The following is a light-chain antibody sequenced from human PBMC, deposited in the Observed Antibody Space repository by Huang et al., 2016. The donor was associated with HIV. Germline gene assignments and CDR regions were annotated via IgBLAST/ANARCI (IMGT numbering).Light chain of an antibody. CDR2: DAS. CDR3: QQYNSYPYT. V-gene: IGKV1-5*01. CDR1: QSISSW. Sequence: DIQMTQSPSTLSASVGDRVTITCRASQSISSWLAWHQQKPGKAPKLLIYDASSLKSGVPSRFSGSGSGTEFTLTISSLQPDNFATYYCQQYNSYPYTFGQGTKLQIK. J-gene: IGKJ2*01.